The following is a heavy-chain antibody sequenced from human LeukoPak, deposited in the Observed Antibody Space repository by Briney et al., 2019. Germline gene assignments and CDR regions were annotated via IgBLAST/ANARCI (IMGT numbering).Heavy chain of an antibody. V-gene: IGHV3-30*02. CDR3: AKDYPLVRGTFDY. J-gene: IGHJ4*02. CDR2: IRYDGSNK. CDR1: GFTFSSYG. D-gene: IGHD3-10*01. Sequence: GGSLRLSCAASGFTFSSYGMHWVRQAPGKGLGWVAFIRYDGSNKYYADSVKGRFTISRDNSKNTLYLQMNSLRAEDTAVYYCAKDYPLVRGTFDYWGQGTLVTVSS.